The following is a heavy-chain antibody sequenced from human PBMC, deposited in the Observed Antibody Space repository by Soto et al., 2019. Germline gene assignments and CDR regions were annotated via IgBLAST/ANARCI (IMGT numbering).Heavy chain of an antibody. D-gene: IGHD3-16*01. CDR1: GTIFISYT. V-gene: IGHV1-69*08. Sequence: QVQLVQSGAEVKNPGSSVRVSCKASGTIFISYTISWVRQAPGQGLEWMGRIIPILGETNSAQKFQGRVTLTADKSTNTAYMQLNSLRLEDTAVYYCARGLGGRMDDWGQGTTVTVSS. CDR2: IIPILGET. CDR3: ARGLGGRMDD. J-gene: IGHJ6*02.